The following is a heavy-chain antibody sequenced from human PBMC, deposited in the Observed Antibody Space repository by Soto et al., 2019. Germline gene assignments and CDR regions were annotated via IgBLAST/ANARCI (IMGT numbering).Heavy chain of an antibody. J-gene: IGHJ6*02. CDR3: AQIANYDFWSGYSRNYGMDV. V-gene: IGHV3-23*01. Sequence: EVQLLESGGGLVQPGGSLRLSCAASGFTFSSYAMSWVRQAPGKGLEWVSAISGSGGSTYYADSVKGRFTISRDNSKNTLYLQMNSLRAEDTAVYYCAQIANYDFWSGYSRNYGMDVWGQGTTVTVSS. D-gene: IGHD3-3*01. CDR1: GFTFSSYA. CDR2: ISGSGGST.